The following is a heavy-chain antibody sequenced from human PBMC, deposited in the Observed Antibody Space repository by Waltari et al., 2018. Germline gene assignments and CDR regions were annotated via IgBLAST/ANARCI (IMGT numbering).Heavy chain of an antibody. Sequence: QVQLVQSGAEVKTPGASVRASCKVYGYTLPALSMHWVRQAPGKGLEWMGGFEPEDGETIYAQKFQGRVTMTEDTSTDTAYMELSSLRSEDTAVYYCATGPPGRRIVVVDWGQGTLVTVSS. J-gene: IGHJ4*02. CDR1: GYTLPALS. D-gene: IGHD2-15*01. V-gene: IGHV1-24*01. CDR3: ATGPPGRRIVVVD. CDR2: FEPEDGET.